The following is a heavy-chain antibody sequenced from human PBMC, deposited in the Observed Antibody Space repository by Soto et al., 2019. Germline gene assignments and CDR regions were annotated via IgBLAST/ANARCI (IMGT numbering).Heavy chain of an antibody. Sequence: LRLSCAASGFTFSSYSMNWVRQAPGKGLEWVSYISSSSSTIYYADSVKGRFTISRDNAKNSLYLQMNSLRDEDTAVYYCARDFDWWNSSGWYGGYYFDYWGQGTLVTVSS. CDR3: ARDFDWWNSSGWYGGYYFDY. V-gene: IGHV3-48*02. CDR1: GFTFSSYS. D-gene: IGHD6-19*01. J-gene: IGHJ4*02. CDR2: ISSSSSTI.